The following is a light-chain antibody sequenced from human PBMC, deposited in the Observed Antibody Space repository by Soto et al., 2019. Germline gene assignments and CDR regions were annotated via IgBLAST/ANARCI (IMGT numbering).Light chain of an antibody. V-gene: IGLV1-47*01. CDR3: AVWDDSLSGVV. CDR2: KNN. J-gene: IGLJ3*02. CDR1: SSNIGSNY. Sequence: QSAVTQPPSASGTPGQRFTISCSGSSSNIGSNYVYWYQHLPGTAPKALIYKNNHRPSGVPDRFSGSKSDTSASLAISGLRSEDEAHYYCAVWDDSLSGVVFGGGTKLTVL.